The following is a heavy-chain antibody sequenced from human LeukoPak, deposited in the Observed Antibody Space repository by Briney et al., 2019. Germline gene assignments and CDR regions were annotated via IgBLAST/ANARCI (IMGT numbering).Heavy chain of an antibody. D-gene: IGHD3-10*01. CDR1: GGSISSSNW. CDR2: IYHSGST. Sequence: SETLSLTCAVSGGSISSSNWWSWVRQPPGKGLEWVGQIYHSGSTNYNPSLKSRVAISVDTSKNQFSLKLSSVTAADTAVYYCARGDYGSGSATWGQGTLVTVSS. CDR3: ARGDYGSGSAT. V-gene: IGHV4-4*02. J-gene: IGHJ4*02.